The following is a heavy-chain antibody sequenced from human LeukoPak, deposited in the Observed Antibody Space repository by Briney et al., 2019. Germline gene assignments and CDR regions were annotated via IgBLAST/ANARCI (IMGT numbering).Heavy chain of an antibody. CDR3: ARGQLRLSN. CDR1: GGSFNGYY. CDR2: IDHSGST. D-gene: IGHD6-25*01. J-gene: IGHJ4*02. V-gene: IGHV4-34*01. Sequence: SETLSLTCAVYGGSFNGYYWTWIRQPPGKGLEWIGEIDHSGSTDYNPSLKSRVTISVDTSKNQFSLKLNSVTAADTAVYYCARGQLRLSNWGQGSLVIVSS.